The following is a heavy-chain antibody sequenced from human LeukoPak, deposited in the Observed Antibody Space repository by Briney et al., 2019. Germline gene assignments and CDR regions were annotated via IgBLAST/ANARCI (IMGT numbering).Heavy chain of an antibody. CDR3: ARGQLRLSN. CDR1: GGSFNGYY. CDR2: IDHSGST. D-gene: IGHD6-25*01. J-gene: IGHJ4*02. V-gene: IGHV4-34*01. Sequence: SETLSLTCAVYGGSFNGYYWTWIRQPPGKGLEWIGEIDHSGSTDYNPSLKSRVTISVDTSKNQFSLKLNSVTAADTAVYYCARGQLRLSNWGQGSLVIVSS.